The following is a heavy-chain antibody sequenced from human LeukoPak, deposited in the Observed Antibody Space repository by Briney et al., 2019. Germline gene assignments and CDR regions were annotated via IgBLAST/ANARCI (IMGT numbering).Heavy chain of an antibody. J-gene: IGHJ3*02. CDR2: ISYDGSNK. CDR1: GFTFSSYA. V-gene: IGHV3-30-3*01. Sequence: GGSLRLSCAASGFTFSSYAMHWVRQAPGKGLEWVAVISYDGSNKYYADSVKGRFTISRDNSKNTLYLQMNSLRAEDTAVYYCARDRIPPFSFYYYDSSGYYSHAFDIWGQGTMVTVSS. CDR3: ARDRIPPFSFYYYDSSGYYSHAFDI. D-gene: IGHD3-22*01.